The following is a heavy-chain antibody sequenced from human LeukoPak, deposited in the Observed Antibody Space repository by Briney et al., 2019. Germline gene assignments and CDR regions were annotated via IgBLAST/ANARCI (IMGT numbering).Heavy chain of an antibody. CDR3: ARGGYYGSGNDFRFDP. J-gene: IGHJ5*02. V-gene: IGHV4-59*01. CDR1: GGSINSYY. D-gene: IGHD3-10*01. Sequence: PLETLSLTCTVSGGSINSYYWSWIRQPPGKGLECIGYIHYTGSTNYNPSLKSRVTISVDTSKSQFSLKLSSVTAADTAIYYCARGGYYGSGNDFRFDPWGQGTLVTVSS. CDR2: IHYTGST.